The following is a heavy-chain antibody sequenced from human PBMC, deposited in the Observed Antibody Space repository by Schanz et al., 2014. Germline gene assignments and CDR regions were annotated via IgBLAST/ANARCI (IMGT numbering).Heavy chain of an antibody. J-gene: IGHJ2*01. CDR2: ISDYNGNT. Sequence: QVQGEQSGPEVKKPGASVTVSWQASGYTFSFTSYNVHWVQQAPGQGLKWMGRISDYNGNTNYAQMLQARDTMTTDTSANTADMELRNLRSYDTARYHCVRVPSSDVSFDLWGRGPLVTVSS. CDR1: GYTFSFTSYN. D-gene: IGHD3-16*01. CDR3: VRVPSSDVSFDL. V-gene: IGHV1-18*04.